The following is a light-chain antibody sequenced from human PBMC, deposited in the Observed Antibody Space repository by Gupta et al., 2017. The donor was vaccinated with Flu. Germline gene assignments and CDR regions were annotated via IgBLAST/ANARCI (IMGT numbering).Light chain of an antibody. Sequence: DIVLTQSPATLSLSPRERATLSCRASQSVSSYLAWYQQKPGQAPRLLIYDASNRATGIPARFSGSGSGTDFTLTISSLEPEDFAVYYCQQRSNWPVTFGQGTKLEIK. CDR3: QQRSNWPVT. CDR2: DAS. V-gene: IGKV3-11*01. CDR1: QSVSSY. J-gene: IGKJ2*01.